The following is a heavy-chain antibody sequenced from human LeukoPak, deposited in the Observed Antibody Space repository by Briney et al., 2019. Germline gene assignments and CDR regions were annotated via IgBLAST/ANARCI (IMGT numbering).Heavy chain of an antibody. D-gene: IGHD5-18*01. J-gene: IGHJ4*02. Sequence: GGSLRLSCAASGFTFSNAWMSWVRQAPGKGLEWVGRIKSKTDGGTTDYAAPVKGRFTISRDDSKNTLYLQMNSLKTEDTAVYYCTTVVYSYGTYYFDYWGQGTLVTVSS. V-gene: IGHV3-15*01. CDR1: GFTFSNAW. CDR3: TTVVYSYGTYYFDY. CDR2: IKSKTDGGTT.